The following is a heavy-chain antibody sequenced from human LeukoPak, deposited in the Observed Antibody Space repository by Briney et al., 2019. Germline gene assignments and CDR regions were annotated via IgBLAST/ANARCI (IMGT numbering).Heavy chain of an antibody. CDR2: XXWNGGGM. J-gene: IGHJ4*02. CDR3: AKDITGGRSSPYFDS. V-gene: IGHV3-9*01. D-gene: IGHD6-6*01. Sequence: PGGSLRLSCAASGFTFDAYAMHWVRQAPGKGLEXXXXXXWNGGGMGYAVSVKXXFTISRDNAKNSLYLQMNSLRDEDTALYYCAKDITGGRSSPYFDSWGQGTLVTVSS. CDR1: GFTFDAYA.